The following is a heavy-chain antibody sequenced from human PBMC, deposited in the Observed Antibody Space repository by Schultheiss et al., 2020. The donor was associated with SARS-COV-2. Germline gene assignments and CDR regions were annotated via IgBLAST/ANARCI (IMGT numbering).Heavy chain of an antibody. CDR2: GHHSGST. V-gene: IGHV4-61*08. CDR1: GGSIRSGESY. CDR3: ARHGDLPGSLFDY. Sequence: SETLSLTCTVSGGSIRSGESYWSWIRQPPGKGLEWIGYGHHSGSTNYNPSLQSRVTISVDTSKNQFSLRLNSVTAADTAVYYCARHGDLPGSLFDYWGQGTLVTVSS. D-gene: IGHD7-27*01. J-gene: IGHJ4*02.